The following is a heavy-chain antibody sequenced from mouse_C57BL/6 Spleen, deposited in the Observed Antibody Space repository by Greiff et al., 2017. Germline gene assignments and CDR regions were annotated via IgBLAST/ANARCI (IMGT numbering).Heavy chain of an antibody. V-gene: IGHV5-6*01. CDR1: GFTFSSYG. CDR2: ISSGGSYT. J-gene: IGHJ1*03. CDR3: ASTGTMGYFDV. Sequence: EVQVVESGGDLVKPGGSLKLSCAASGFTFSSYGMSWVRQTPDKRLEWVATISSGGSYTYYPDSVKGRFTISRDNAKNTLYLQMSSLKSEDTAMYYCASTGTMGYFDVWGTGTTVTVSS. D-gene: IGHD4-1*01.